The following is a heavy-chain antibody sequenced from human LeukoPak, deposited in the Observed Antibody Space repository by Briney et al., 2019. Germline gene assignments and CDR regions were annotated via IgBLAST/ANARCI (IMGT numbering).Heavy chain of an antibody. J-gene: IGHJ4*02. CDR1: GYTFNNYD. D-gene: IGHD2-15*01. V-gene: IGHV1-8*01. Sequence: GASVKVSCKASGYTFNNYDVYWVRQATGQGLEWLGWMNPNSGNTGYAEKFQGRLTMTMNTSITTAYMELSSLRSEDTALYYCARCSVGVRKRIDCWGQGTLVTVSS. CDR2: MNPNSGNT. CDR3: ARCSVGVRKRIDC.